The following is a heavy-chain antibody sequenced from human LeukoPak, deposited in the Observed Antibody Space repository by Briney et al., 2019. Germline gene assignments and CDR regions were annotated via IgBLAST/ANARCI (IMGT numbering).Heavy chain of an antibody. V-gene: IGHV4-34*01. CDR3: ARGRRKSYYDSSGCYDY. D-gene: IGHD3-22*01. CDR1: GGSFSGYY. J-gene: IGHJ4*02. Sequence: SETLSLTCPVDGGSFSGYYWRWLRQPPGKGLEWIGEINHSGSTNYNPSLKSRVTISVDTSKNQFSLKLSSVTAADTAVYYCARGRRKSYYDSSGCYDYWGQGTLVTVSS. CDR2: INHSGST.